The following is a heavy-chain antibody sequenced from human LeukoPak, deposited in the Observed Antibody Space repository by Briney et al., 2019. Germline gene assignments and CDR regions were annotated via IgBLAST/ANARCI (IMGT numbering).Heavy chain of an antibody. Sequence: PGGSLRLSCAASGFIFSDYGMHWVRQAPGKGLEWVAVISYDGSNKYYADSVKGRFTISRDNAASTLYLHMNRLRAEDTAVYYCARVRQGKMDFWSGHYYYFDYWGQGTLVTVSS. CDR3: ARVRQGKMDFWSGHYYYFDY. J-gene: IGHJ4*02. CDR1: GFIFSDYG. CDR2: ISYDGSNK. V-gene: IGHV3-33*05. D-gene: IGHD3-3*01.